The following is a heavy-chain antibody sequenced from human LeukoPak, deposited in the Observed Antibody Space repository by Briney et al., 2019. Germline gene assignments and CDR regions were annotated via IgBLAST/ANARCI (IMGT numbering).Heavy chain of an antibody. J-gene: IGHJ4*02. V-gene: IGHV4-34*01. D-gene: IGHD5-24*01. Sequence: SETLSLTCAVYGGSFSGYYWSWIRQPPGKGLECIGEIHHSVSTNYNPSLKSRVTLSVDTSKNQFSLKLSSVTAADTAVYYCARSRGWLQSHPLGYWGQGTLVTVSS. CDR1: GGSFSGYY. CDR3: ARSRGWLQSHPLGY. CDR2: IHHSVST.